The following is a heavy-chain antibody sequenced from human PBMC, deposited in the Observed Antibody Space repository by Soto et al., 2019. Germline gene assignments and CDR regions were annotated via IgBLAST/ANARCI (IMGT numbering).Heavy chain of an antibody. CDR1: EGTLTSYA. J-gene: IGHJ5*01. V-gene: IGHV1-69*01. D-gene: IGHD6-13*01. CDR2: IIPYYNTP. CDR3: ASGACRWYPSFFDS. Sequence: QAQVVQSGAEVRKPGASMKLSCKASEGTLTSYAIAWVRQPPGQGLEWLGGIIPYYNTPNYAQKFQDRVTTTADDSTTTVYMELSSLRSDDTAVYFCASGACRWYPSFFDSWAQGTLVTVSS.